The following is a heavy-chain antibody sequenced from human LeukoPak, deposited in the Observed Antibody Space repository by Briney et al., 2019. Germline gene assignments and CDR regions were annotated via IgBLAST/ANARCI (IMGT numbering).Heavy chain of an antibody. V-gene: IGHV4-59*01. CDR3: ARAVPGNYDYVWGSYRYIPTFDY. D-gene: IGHD3-16*02. Sequence: SETLSLTCTVSGGSISSYYWSWIRQPPGKGLEWIGYIYYSGSTNYNPSLKRRVTISVDTSKNQFSLKLSSVTAADTAVYYCARAVPGNYDYVWGSYRYIPTFDYWGQGTLVSVSS. CDR2: IYYSGST. J-gene: IGHJ4*02. CDR1: GGSISSYY.